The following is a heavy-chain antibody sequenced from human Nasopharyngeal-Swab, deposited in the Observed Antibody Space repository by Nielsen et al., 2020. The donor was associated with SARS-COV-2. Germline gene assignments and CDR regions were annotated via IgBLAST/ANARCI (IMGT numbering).Heavy chain of an antibody. CDR3: ARPQSGSYYGHFDY. CDR1: GFTFSSYA. Sequence: GGSLRLSCAASGFTFSSYAMHWVRQAPGKGLEWVAVISYDGSNKYYADSVKGRFTISRDNSKNTLYLQMNSLRAEDTAVYYCARPQSGSYYGHFDYWGQGTLVTVSS. CDR2: ISYDGSNK. J-gene: IGHJ4*02. D-gene: IGHD1-26*01. V-gene: IGHV3-30-3*01.